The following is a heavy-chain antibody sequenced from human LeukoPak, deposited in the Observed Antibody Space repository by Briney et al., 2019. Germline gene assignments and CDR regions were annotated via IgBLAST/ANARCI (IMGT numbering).Heavy chain of an antibody. CDR2: ISDSGGRT. CDR3: AKRGVVIRVFLVGFHKEAYYFDS. D-gene: IGHD3-10*01. Sequence: GGSLRLSCAVSGITLSNYGTSWVRQAPGKGLEWIAGISDSGGRTNYADSVKGRFTISRDNPKNTLYLQMNSLRAEDTAVYFCAKRGVVIRVFLVGFHKEAYYFDSWGQGALVTVSS. CDR1: GITLSNYG. J-gene: IGHJ4*02. V-gene: IGHV3-23*01.